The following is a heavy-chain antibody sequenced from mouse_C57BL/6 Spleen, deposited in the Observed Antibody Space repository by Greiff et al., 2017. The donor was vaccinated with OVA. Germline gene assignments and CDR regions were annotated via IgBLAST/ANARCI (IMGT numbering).Heavy chain of an antibody. V-gene: IGHV1-64*01. CDR2: IHPNSGST. J-gene: IGHJ1*03. Sequence: VQLQQPGAELVKPGASVKLSCKASGYTFTSYWMHWVKQRPGQGLEWIGMIHPNSGSTNYNEKFKSKATLTVDKSSSTAYMQLSSLTSEDSAVYYCARWAITTVVATRGYFDVWGTGTTVTVSS. CDR3: ARWAITTVVATRGYFDV. D-gene: IGHD1-1*01. CDR1: GYTFTSYW.